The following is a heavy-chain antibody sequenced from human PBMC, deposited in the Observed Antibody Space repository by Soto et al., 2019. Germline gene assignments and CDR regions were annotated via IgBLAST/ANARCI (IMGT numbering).Heavy chain of an antibody. J-gene: IGHJ6*02. CDR2: IKQDGSEK. V-gene: IGHV3-7*04. D-gene: IGHD3-16*01. CDR1: GFTFSSYW. CDR3: AREGFRAVMSYYGMAV. Sequence: EVQLVESGGGLVQPGGSLRLSCAASGFTFSSYWMSWVRQAPGKGLEWVANIKQDGSEKYYVDSVKGRFTISRDNAKNSLYRQMKSLRAEDTAVYYCAREGFRAVMSYYGMAVWGQGTTGTVSS.